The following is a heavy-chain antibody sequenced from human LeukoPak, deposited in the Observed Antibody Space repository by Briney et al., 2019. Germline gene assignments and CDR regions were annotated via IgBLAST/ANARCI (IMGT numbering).Heavy chain of an antibody. V-gene: IGHV4-34*01. D-gene: IGHD3-3*01. CDR3: ALASPYYDFWSGYSYKYYFDY. CDR1: GGSLSGYY. J-gene: IGHJ4*02. CDR2: INHSGST. Sequence: SETLSLTCAVYGGSLSGYYWSWIRQPPGKGLEWIGEINHSGSTNYNPSLKSRVTISVDTSKNQFSLKLSSVTAADTAVYYCALASPYYDFWSGYSYKYYFDYWGQGTLVTVSS.